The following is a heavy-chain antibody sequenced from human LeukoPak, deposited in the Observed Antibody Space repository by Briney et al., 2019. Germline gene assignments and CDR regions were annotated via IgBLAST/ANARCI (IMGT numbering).Heavy chain of an antibody. CDR2: ISSSSSTI. D-gene: IGHD2-2*01. CDR1: GFTFSSYS. Sequence: PGGSLRLFCAASGFTFSSYSMNWVRQAPGKGLEWVSYISSSSSTIHYADSVKGRFTISRDNAKNSLYLQMNSLRAEDTAVYYCARVISSTSRVVDYWGQGTLVTVSS. CDR3: ARVISSTSRVVDY. V-gene: IGHV3-48*01. J-gene: IGHJ4*02.